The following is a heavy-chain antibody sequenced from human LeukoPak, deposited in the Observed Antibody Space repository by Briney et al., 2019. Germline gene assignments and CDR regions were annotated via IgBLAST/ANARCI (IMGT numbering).Heavy chain of an antibody. Sequence: KPSETLSLTCAVSGGSIRNSSFYWGWIRQPPGKGLEWIASIYNSGTTYHNPSIKSRITIFVDTSKNQVSLKLRSVTAADTAVYYCARAYTDYLITWGQGTLVTVSS. D-gene: IGHD4-11*01. J-gene: IGHJ5*02. CDR2: IYNSGTT. V-gene: IGHV4-39*01. CDR1: GGSIRNSSFY. CDR3: ARAYTDYLIT.